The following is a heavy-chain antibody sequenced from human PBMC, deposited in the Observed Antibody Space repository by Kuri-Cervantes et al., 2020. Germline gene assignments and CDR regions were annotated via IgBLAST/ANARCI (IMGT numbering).Heavy chain of an antibody. J-gene: IGHJ6*02. V-gene: IGHV3-74*01. D-gene: IGHD1-7*01. Sequence: GESLKISCAASGFTFSSYWMHWVRQAPGKGLVWVSRINSDGSSTSYADSVKGRFTISRDNSKNTLYLQMNSLRAEDAAVYYCARDVGTSIYHYYTMDVWGQGTTVTVSS. CDR3: ARDVGTSIYHYYTMDV. CDR1: GFTFSSYW. CDR2: INSDGSST.